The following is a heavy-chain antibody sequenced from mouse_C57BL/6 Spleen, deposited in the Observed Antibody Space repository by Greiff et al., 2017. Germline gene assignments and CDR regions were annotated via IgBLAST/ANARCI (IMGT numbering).Heavy chain of an antibody. D-gene: IGHD1-1*01. Sequence: QVQLQQSGAELVKPGASVKISCKASGYAFSSYWLNWVKQRPGKGLEWIGQIYPGDGDTNYNGKFKGKATLTADKSSSTAYMQLSSLTSEDSAVYFGARSHGSSYYYYAMDDWGKGTSVTVSS. V-gene: IGHV1-80*01. CDR1: GYAFSSYW. CDR3: ARSHGSSYYYYAMDD. J-gene: IGHJ4*01. CDR2: IYPGDGDT.